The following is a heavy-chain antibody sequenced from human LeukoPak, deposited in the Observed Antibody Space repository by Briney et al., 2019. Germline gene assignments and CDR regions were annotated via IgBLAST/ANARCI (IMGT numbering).Heavy chain of an antibody. CDR3: ARGVYIAAAQYGY. CDR1: GGSISSYY. J-gene: IGHJ4*02. V-gene: IGHV4-59*01. D-gene: IGHD6-13*01. CDR2: IYYSGTT. Sequence: SETLSLTCTVSGGSISSYYWSWIRQPPGKGLEWIGYIYYSGTTNYDPSLKSRVTISVDTSKNQFTLKLSSVTAADTAVYYCARGVYIAAAQYGYWGQGTLVTVSS.